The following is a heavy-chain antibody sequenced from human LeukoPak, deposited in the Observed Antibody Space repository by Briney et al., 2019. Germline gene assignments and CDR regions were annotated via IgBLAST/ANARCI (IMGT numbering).Heavy chain of an antibody. Sequence: SVKVSCKASGGTFSSYAISWVRQAPGQGLEWMGGIIPIFGTANYAQKFQGRVTITADKSTSTAYTELSSLRSEDTAVYYCAGDLGTVAAGSWWFDPWGQGTLVTVSS. V-gene: IGHV1-69*06. D-gene: IGHD6-13*01. CDR3: AGDLGTVAAGSWWFDP. CDR2: IIPIFGTA. J-gene: IGHJ5*02. CDR1: GGTFSSYA.